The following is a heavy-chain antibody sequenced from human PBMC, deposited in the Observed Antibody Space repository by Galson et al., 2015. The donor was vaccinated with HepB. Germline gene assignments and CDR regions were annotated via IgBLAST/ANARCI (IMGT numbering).Heavy chain of an antibody. CDR3: AREDETGVGWFDP. CDR1: GDSVSSKSAA. CDR2: TYYRSKWRT. J-gene: IGHJ5*02. V-gene: IGHV6-1*01. Sequence: CAISGDSVSSKSAAWNWIRQSPSRGLEWLGRTYYRSKWRTDYVVFVKSRITINPDTSKNQISLQLNSVTPEDTALYYCAREDETGVGWFDPWGQGTLVTVSS. D-gene: IGHD1-14*01.